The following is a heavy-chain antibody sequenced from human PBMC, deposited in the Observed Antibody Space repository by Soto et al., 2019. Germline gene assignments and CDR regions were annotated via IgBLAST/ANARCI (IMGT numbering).Heavy chain of an antibody. D-gene: IGHD2-15*01. J-gene: IGHJ4*02. CDR3: AMQKKGYCSGGSCYKDY. CDR2: IIPIFGTA. CDR1: GGTFSSYA. Sequence: SVKVSCKASGGTFSSYAISWVRQAPGQGLEWMGGIIPIFGTANYAQKFQGRVTITADESTSTAYMELSSLRSEDTAVYYCAMQKKGYCSGGSCYKDYWGQGTPVTVSS. V-gene: IGHV1-69*13.